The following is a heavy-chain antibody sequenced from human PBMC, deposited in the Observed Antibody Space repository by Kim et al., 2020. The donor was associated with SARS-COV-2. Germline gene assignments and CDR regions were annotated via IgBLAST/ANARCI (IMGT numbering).Heavy chain of an antibody. CDR3: ERDPYDSSGYGAFDY. Sequence: GGSLRLSCVGSGFAFSTSWMTWVRPVPGKGLEWVSNIKEDGRDTYYVDSVKGRFTISSDNAKSSVYLQMNSLRAEDTAVYYCERDPYDSSGYGAFDYWGQGNLVTVAS. CDR1: GFAFSTSW. V-gene: IGHV3-7*01. J-gene: IGHJ4*02. D-gene: IGHD3-22*01. CDR2: IKEDGRDT.